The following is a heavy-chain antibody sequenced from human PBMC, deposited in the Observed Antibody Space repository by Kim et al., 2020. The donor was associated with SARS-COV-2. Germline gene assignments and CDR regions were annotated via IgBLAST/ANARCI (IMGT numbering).Heavy chain of an antibody. CDR2: INHSGST. CDR1: GGSFSGYY. Sequence: SETLSLTCAVYGGSFSGYYWSWIRQPPGKGLEWIGEINHSGSTNYNPSLKSRVTISVDTSKNQFSLKLSSVTAADTAVYYCAGGRPVKSYYYYMDVWGKGTTVTVSS. J-gene: IGHJ6*03. CDR3: AGGRPVKSYYYYMDV. V-gene: IGHV4-34*01.